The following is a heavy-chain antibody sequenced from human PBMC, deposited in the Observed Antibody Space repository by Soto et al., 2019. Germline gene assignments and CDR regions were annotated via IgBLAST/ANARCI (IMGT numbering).Heavy chain of an antibody. D-gene: IGHD3-22*01. CDR1: GGSISSSNYY. V-gene: IGHV4-39*01. CDR3: MLGSGWKDFDY. Sequence: PSETLSLTCTVSGGSISSSNYYWGWIRQPPGKGLEWIGSIYYSGSTYYNPSLKSRVTISVDTSKNQFSLKLSSVTAADTAVYYCMLGSGWKDFDYWGQGTLVTVSS. CDR2: IYYSGST. J-gene: IGHJ4*02.